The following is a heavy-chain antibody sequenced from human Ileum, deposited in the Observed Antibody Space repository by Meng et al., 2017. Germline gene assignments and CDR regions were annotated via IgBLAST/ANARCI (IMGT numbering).Heavy chain of an antibody. J-gene: IGHJ4*02. Sequence: GGSLRLSCAASGFTFSSYERNWVRQAPGKGLEWVSYMSSSGSTIYYADSVKGRFTISRDNAKNSLYLQMDGLRAEDTAVYYCARDRPHYYDSSGGGFWGQGTLVTVSS. CDR3: ARDRPHYYDSSGGGF. D-gene: IGHD3-22*01. V-gene: IGHV3-48*03. CDR2: MSSSGSTI. CDR1: GFTFSSYE.